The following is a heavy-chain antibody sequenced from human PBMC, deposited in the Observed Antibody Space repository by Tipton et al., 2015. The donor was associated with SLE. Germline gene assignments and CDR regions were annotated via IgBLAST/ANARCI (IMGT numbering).Heavy chain of an antibody. CDR3: ARGPPSYCSSTSCYYWFDP. CDR2: INHSGST. D-gene: IGHD2-2*01. V-gene: IGHV4-34*01. J-gene: IGHJ5*02. CDR1: GGSFSGYY. Sequence: TLSLTCAVYGGSFSGYYWSWIRQPPGKGLEWIGGINHSGSTNYNPPLKSRVTISVDTSKNQFSLKLSSVTAADTAVYYCARGPPSYCSSTSCYYWFDPWGQGTLVTVSS.